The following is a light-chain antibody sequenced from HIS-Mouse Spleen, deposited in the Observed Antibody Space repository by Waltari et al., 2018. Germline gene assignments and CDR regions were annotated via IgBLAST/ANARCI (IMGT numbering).Light chain of an antibody. CDR3: QQYYSTQLT. J-gene: IGKJ4*01. V-gene: IGKV4-1*01. CDR2: WAS. CDR1: QSGLYGSNNKNY. Sequence: DIVMTQSPDSLAVSLGERATINCKSSQSGLYGSNNKNYLAWYQQKPGQPPKLLIYWASTRESGVPARFSGSGSGTDFTLTISSLQAEDVAVYYCQQYYSTQLTFGGGTKVEIK.